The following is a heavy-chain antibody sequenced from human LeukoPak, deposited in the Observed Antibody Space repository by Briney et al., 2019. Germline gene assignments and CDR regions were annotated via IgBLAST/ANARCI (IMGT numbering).Heavy chain of an antibody. D-gene: IGHD6-13*01. CDR2: IRSKAYGGTT. CDR1: GFTFGDYA. Sequence: PGGSLRLSCTASGFTFGDYAMSWVSQARGKGLEWVGFIRSKAYGGTTEYAASVKGRFTISRDDSKSIAYLQMNSLKTEDTAVYYCTRVISSSWPLDAFDIWGQGTMVTVSS. J-gene: IGHJ3*02. V-gene: IGHV3-49*04. CDR3: TRVISSSWPLDAFDI.